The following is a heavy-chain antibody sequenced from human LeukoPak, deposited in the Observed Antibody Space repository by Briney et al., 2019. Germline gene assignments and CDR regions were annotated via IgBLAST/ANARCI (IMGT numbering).Heavy chain of an antibody. D-gene: IGHD3-9*01. Sequence: SETLSLTCTVSGGSISSGGYYWSWIRQQPGKGLEWIGYIYYSGSTYYNPSLKSRVTISVDTSKNQFSLKLSSVTAADTAVYYCARVAGGLTGYYPYYFDYWGQGTLVTVSS. J-gene: IGHJ4*02. CDR1: GGSISSGGYY. V-gene: IGHV4-31*03. CDR2: IYYSGST. CDR3: ARVAGGLTGYYPYYFDY.